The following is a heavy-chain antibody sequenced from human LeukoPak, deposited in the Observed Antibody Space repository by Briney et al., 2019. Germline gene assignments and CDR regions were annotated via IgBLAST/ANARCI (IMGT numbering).Heavy chain of an antibody. CDR1: GFTFSSYA. Sequence: GGSLRLSCGASGFTFSSYAMSWVRQAPGKGLEWVSAISGSGLTTYYADSVKGRFTISRDNSKNTLYLQMNSLRAEDTAVYYCAQGAAYGSGSYYKYWGQGTLVTVSS. CDR2: ISGSGLTT. D-gene: IGHD3-10*01. J-gene: IGHJ4*02. V-gene: IGHV3-23*01. CDR3: AQGAAYGSGSYYKY.